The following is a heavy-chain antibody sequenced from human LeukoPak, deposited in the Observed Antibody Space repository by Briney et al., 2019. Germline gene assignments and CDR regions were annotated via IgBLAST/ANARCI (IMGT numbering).Heavy chain of an antibody. CDR2: ISYDGSNK. V-gene: IGHV3-30*04. Sequence: GGSLRLSCAASGFTFSSYAMHWVRQAPGKGLEWVAVISYDGSNKYYADSVKGRFTISRDNSKNTLYLQMNSLRAEDTAVYYCARTHLVAVAGEFDYWGQGTLVTVSS. CDR3: ARTHLVAVAGEFDY. J-gene: IGHJ4*02. D-gene: IGHD6-19*01. CDR1: GFTFSSYA.